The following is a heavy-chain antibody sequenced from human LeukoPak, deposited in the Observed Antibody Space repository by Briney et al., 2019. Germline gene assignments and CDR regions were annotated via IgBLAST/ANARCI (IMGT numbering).Heavy chain of an antibody. Sequence: SETLSLTCTVSGGSISSYYWSWIRQPPGKGLEWIGYIYYSGSTNYSPSLKSRVTISVDTSKNQFSLKLSSVTAADTAVYYCARVVGAAYFDYWGQGTLVTVSS. J-gene: IGHJ4*02. CDR2: IYYSGST. D-gene: IGHD2-15*01. CDR1: GGSISSYY. CDR3: ARVVGAAYFDY. V-gene: IGHV4-59*01.